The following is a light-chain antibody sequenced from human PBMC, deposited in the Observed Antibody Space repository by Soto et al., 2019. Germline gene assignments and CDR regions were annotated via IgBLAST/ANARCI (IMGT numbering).Light chain of an antibody. CDR2: DTS. V-gene: IGKV3-20*01. CDR1: QTLSNSF. CDR3: QQYGTSEII. J-gene: IGKJ5*01. Sequence: EIVITPSQATLSVSPGERATLSCRASQTLSNSFIAWYQQKPGQAPRLLIYDTSSRATGVPDRYSASGSGTDFTLTISRLEPEDFAVFFCQQYGTSEIIFGQGTRLEIK.